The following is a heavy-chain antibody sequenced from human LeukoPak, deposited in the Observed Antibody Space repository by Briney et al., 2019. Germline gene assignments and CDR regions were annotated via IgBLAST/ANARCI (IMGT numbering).Heavy chain of an antibody. D-gene: IGHD6-19*01. CDR3: ARHDLYYSSGWSRDYYYYYYMDV. V-gene: IGHV3-23*01. J-gene: IGHJ6*03. Sequence: GGSLRLSCAASGFSFNSYAMSWVRQAPGKGLEWVSGISATGGSTYHADSVKGRFTFSRDNSKNTLYLQMNSLRAEDTAVYYCARHDLYYSSGWSRDYYYYYYMDVWGKGTTVTVSS. CDR1: GFSFNSYA. CDR2: ISATGGST.